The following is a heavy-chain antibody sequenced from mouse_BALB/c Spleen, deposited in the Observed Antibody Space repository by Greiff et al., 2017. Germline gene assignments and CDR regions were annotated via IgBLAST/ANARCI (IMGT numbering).Heavy chain of an antibody. CDR3: ARADYYGSSYLYYAMDY. D-gene: IGHD1-1*01. Sequence: VKLMESGPGLVAPSQSLSITCTVSGFSLTGYGVNWVRQPPGKGLEWLGMIWGDGSTDYNSALKSRLSISKDNSKSQVFLKMNSLQTDDTARYYCARADYYGSSYLYYAMDYWGQGTSVTVSS. J-gene: IGHJ4*01. CDR2: IWGDGST. V-gene: IGHV2-6-7*01. CDR1: GFSLTGYG.